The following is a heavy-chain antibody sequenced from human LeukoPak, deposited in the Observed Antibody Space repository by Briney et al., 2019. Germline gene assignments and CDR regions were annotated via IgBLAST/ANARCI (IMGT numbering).Heavy chain of an antibody. D-gene: IGHD3-9*01. CDR3: ARRKDYDILTGSSQYYFDY. V-gene: IGHV3-21*01. J-gene: IGHJ4*02. CDR2: ISSSSSYI. CDR1: GFTFSSYS. Sequence: PGGSLRLSCAASGFTFSSYSMNWVRQAPGKGLEWVSSISSSSSYIYYADSVKGRFTISRDNAKNSLYLQMNSLRAEDTAVYYCARRKDYDILTGSSQYYFDYWGQGTLVTVPS.